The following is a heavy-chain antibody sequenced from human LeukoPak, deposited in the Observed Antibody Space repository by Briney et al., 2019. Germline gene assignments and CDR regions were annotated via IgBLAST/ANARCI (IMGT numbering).Heavy chain of an antibody. Sequence: SVKVSCKASGGTFSSYAISWVRQAPGQGLEWIGRIIPIFGIANYAQKFQGRVTITADKSTSTAYMELSSLRSEDTAVYYCASHLQAYYYDSSGSLAYWGQGTLVTVSS. D-gene: IGHD3-22*01. CDR3: ASHLQAYYYDSSGSLAY. CDR2: IIPIFGIA. J-gene: IGHJ4*02. CDR1: GGTFSSYA. V-gene: IGHV1-69*04.